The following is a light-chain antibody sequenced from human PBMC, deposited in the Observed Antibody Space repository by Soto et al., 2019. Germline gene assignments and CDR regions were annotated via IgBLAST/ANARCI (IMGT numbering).Light chain of an antibody. J-gene: IGKJ2*01. CDR1: QSVSSD. CDR3: HQYNNWPPYT. CDR2: GAS. V-gene: IGKV3-15*01. Sequence: EIVMTQSPATLSVSPGERVTLSCRASQSVSSDLAGYQQKPGQAPRLLSYGASTRATGIPARFSGSGSGTEFTLAISSLQSEDCAVYFCHQYNNWPPYTFVQGTKLEIK.